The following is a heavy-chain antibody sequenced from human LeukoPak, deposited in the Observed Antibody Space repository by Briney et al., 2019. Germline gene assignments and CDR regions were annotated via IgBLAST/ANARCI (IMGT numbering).Heavy chain of an antibody. V-gene: IGHV3-23*01. D-gene: IGHD3-16*01. CDR2: ISGSGGST. J-gene: IGHJ5*02. Sequence: PGGSLRLSSAASGFTFSSYGMSWVRQAPGKGLERVSAISGSGGSTYYADSVKGRFTISRDNSKNTLYLQMNSLRAEGTAVYYCAKDFMDAFGELVVDWFDPWGQGTLVTVSS. CDR1: GFTFSSYG. CDR3: AKDFMDAFGELVVDWFDP.